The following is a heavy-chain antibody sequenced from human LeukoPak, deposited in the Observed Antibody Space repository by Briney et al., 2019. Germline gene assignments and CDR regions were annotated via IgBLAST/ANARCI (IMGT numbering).Heavy chain of an antibody. CDR1: GGSIGWDY. J-gene: IGHJ4*02. CDR2: IYKSGST. Sequence: PSETLSLTCTVSGGSIGWDYWSWIRQSAGKGLEWIGRIYKSGSTNYNPSFRSRVTMSVDTSKNQFSLNVTSVTAADTAVYYCARIRLDTAMAHFDYWGQGTLVTVSS. CDR3: ARIRLDTAMAHFDY. V-gene: IGHV4-4*07. D-gene: IGHD5-18*01.